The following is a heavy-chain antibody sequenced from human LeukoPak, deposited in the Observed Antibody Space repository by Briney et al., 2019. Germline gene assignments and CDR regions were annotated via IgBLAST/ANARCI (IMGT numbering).Heavy chain of an antibody. D-gene: IGHD4-17*01. CDR1: GGSIRSYY. J-gene: IGHJ4*02. Sequence: SETLSLTCTVSGGSIRSYYWSWIRQPPGKGLEWIGYIDYSGNTNYNPSLKSRVAISLDTSKNQFSLNLSSVTAADTAVFYCARATSYGDYVHYWGQGTLVTVSS. V-gene: IGHV4-59*08. CDR2: IDYSGNT. CDR3: ARATSYGDYVHY.